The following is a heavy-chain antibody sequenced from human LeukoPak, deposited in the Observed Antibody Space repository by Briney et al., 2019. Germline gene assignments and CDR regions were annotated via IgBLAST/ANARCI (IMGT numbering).Heavy chain of an antibody. CDR2: TYYRSKWFT. Sequence: SQTLSLTCAISGDSVSSTSAAWNWIRQSPSRGLEWLGRTYYRSKWFTDYAVSVKGRITITPDTPENRFSLQLNAVTPEDTAVYYCARGGGSYDYWGQGTLVTVSS. CDR1: GDSVSSTSAA. D-gene: IGHD1-26*01. CDR3: ARGGGSYDY. V-gene: IGHV6-1*01. J-gene: IGHJ4*02.